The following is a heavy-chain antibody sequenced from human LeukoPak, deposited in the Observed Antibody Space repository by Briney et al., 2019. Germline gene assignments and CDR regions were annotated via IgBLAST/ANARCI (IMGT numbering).Heavy chain of an antibody. CDR2: IYYSGST. J-gene: IGHJ4*02. V-gene: IGHV4-59*08. CDR1: GGSISSYY. Sequence: SSETLSLTCTVSGGSISSYYWSWIRQPPGKGLEWIGYIYYSGSTNYNPSLKSRVTISVDTSKNQFSLKLSSVTAADTAVYYCARPGRFGGAAAWGQGTLVTVSS. D-gene: IGHD6-13*01. CDR3: ARPGRFGGAAA.